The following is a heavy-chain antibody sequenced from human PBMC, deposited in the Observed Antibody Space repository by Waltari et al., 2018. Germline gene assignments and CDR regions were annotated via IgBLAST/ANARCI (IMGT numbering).Heavy chain of an antibody. J-gene: IGHJ5*02. CDR3: ASQNGGNSWWLDP. CDR2: INSDESST. Sequence: EVQLVESGGGLVQPGGSLGLSCAAAEFTFSGYWMHWVRQAPGKGLVWVSRINSDESSTSYADSVKGRFTISRDNAKNTLYLQMNSLRAEDTAVYYCASQNGGNSWWLDPWGQGTLVTVSS. CDR1: EFTFSGYW. D-gene: IGHD2-21*02. V-gene: IGHV3-74*01.